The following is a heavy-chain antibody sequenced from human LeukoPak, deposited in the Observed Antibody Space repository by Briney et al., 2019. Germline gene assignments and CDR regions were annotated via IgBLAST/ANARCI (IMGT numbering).Heavy chain of an antibody. Sequence: ASVKVSCKASGYTFTGYYMHWVRQAPGKGLEGMGGFDPEDGETIYAQKFQGRVTMTEDTSTDTAYMELSSLRSEDTAVYYCATDPAVGATLSTWGQGTLVTVSS. CDR3: ATDPAVGATLST. CDR1: GYTFTGYY. V-gene: IGHV1-24*01. D-gene: IGHD1-26*01. CDR2: FDPEDGET. J-gene: IGHJ5*02.